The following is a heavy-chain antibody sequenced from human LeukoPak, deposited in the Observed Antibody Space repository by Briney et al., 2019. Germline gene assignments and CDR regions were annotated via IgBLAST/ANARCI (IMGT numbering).Heavy chain of an antibody. CDR2: IYYSGST. D-gene: IGHD6-19*01. Sequence: SETLSLTCTVSGGSISSSSYYWGWIRRPPGKGLEWIGSIYYSGSTYYNPSLKSRVTISVDTSKNQFSLKLSSVTAADTAVYYCARLIAVAGTPLDYWGQGTLVTVSS. CDR3: ARLIAVAGTPLDY. V-gene: IGHV4-39*01. CDR1: GGSISSSSYY. J-gene: IGHJ4*02.